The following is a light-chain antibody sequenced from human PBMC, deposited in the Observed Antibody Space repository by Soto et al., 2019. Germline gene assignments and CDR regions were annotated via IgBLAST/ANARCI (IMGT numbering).Light chain of an antibody. V-gene: IGLV1-51*01. CDR2: DDN. Sequence: QSVLTQPPSVSAAPGQEVTISCSGGYSNIGNNYVSWYQQLPGTAPKLLIYDDNQRPSGIPDRFSGSKSSTSATLGITGLQTGDEADYYCATWDSSLTAGLFGGGTKLTVL. CDR3: ATWDSSLTAGL. J-gene: IGLJ2*01. CDR1: YSNIGNNY.